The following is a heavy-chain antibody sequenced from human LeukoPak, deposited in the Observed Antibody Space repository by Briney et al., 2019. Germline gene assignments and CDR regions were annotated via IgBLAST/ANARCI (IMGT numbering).Heavy chain of an antibody. J-gene: IGHJ5*02. Sequence: SETLSLTCAVYGGSFSGYYWSWIRQPPGKGLEWIGEINHSGSTNYNPSLKSRVTISVDTSKNQFSLKLSSVTAADTAVYYCARRPYYDILTGYHNWFDPWGQGTLVTVSS. V-gene: IGHV4-34*01. CDR1: GGSFSGYY. CDR2: INHSGST. D-gene: IGHD3-9*01. CDR3: ARRPYYDILTGYHNWFDP.